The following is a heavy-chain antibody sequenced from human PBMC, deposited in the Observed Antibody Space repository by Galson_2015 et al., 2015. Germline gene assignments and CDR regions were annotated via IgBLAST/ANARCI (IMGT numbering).Heavy chain of an antibody. Sequence: LRLSCAASGFTFRSYWMSWVRQAPGKGLEWVANMNQDGSEKYYVDSVKGRFTISRDNAKNSLYLQMNSLRVEDTAVYYCAREPILDTFDIWGQGTMVTVSS. J-gene: IGHJ3*02. CDR1: GFTFRSYW. CDR2: MNQDGSEK. CDR3: AREPILDTFDI. V-gene: IGHV3-7*03. D-gene: IGHD2-8*02.